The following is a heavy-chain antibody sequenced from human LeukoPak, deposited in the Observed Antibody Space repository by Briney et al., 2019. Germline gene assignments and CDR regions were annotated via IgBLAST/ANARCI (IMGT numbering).Heavy chain of an antibody. CDR2: IHYSGTT. V-gene: IGHV4-39*07. J-gene: IGHJ4*02. Sequence: GSLRLSCAASGFTFSSYGMHWVRQPPGKGLEWIATIHYSGTTYYNPSLKSRVTISVDTSKNQFSLNLSSVTAADTAVYFCARDEGSSYPFDYWGQGTLVTVSS. CDR1: GFTFSSYG. D-gene: IGHD2-2*01. CDR3: ARDEGSSYPFDY.